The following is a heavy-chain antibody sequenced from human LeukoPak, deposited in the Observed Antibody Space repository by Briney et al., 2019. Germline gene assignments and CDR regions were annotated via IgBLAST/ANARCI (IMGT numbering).Heavy chain of an antibody. CDR3: ARLPDYYDSSGYYYVFDY. D-gene: IGHD3-22*01. CDR2: IYYSGST. V-gene: IGHV4-39*01. J-gene: IGHJ4*02. CDR1: GGSISSSSYY. Sequence: SAPLSLTCTVSGGSISSSSYYWGWIRQPPGKGLEWIGSIYYSGSTYYNPSLKSRVTISVDTPKNQFSLKLSSVTAADTAVYYCARLPDYYDSSGYYYVFDYWGQGTLVTASS.